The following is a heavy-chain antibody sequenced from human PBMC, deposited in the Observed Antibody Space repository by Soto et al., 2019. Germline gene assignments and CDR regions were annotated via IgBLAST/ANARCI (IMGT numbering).Heavy chain of an antibody. V-gene: IGHV3-23*01. CDR2: ISGSGGST. CDR3: AKDRGYFDYYYYYMDV. D-gene: IGHD3-9*01. CDR1: GFTFSSYA. Sequence: EVQLLESGGGLVQPGGSLRLSCAASGFTFSSYAMSWVSQAPGKGLEWVSAISGSGGSTYYADSVKGRFTISRDNSKNTLYLQMNSLRAEDTAVYYCAKDRGYFDYYYYYMDVWGKGTTVTVSS. J-gene: IGHJ6*03.